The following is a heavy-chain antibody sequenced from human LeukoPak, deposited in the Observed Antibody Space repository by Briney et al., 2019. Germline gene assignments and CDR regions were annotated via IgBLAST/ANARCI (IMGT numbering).Heavy chain of an antibody. CDR3: ARDLVTRLNQYYDFWRFDP. D-gene: IGHD3-3*01. CDR1: GGSFSGYY. J-gene: IGHJ5*02. Sequence: SETLSLTCAVYGGSFSGYYWSWIRQPPGKGLEWIGEINHSGSTNYNPSLKSRVTISVDTSKNHFSLKLSSVTAADTAVYYCARDLVTRLNQYYDFWRFDPXXQGTLVTVSS. CDR2: INHSGST. V-gene: IGHV4-34*01.